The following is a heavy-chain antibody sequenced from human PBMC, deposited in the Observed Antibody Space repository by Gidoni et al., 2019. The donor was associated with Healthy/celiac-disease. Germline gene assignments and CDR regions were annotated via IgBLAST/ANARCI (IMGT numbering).Heavy chain of an antibody. CDR2: ISYDGSNK. D-gene: IGHD2-21*02. J-gene: IGHJ4*02. V-gene: IGHV3-30*04. Sequence: QVQLVESGGGVVQPGRSLRLSCAASGFTFSSYAMHWVRQAPGKGLEWVAVISYDGSNKYYADSVKGRFTISRDNSKNTLYLQMNSLRAEETAVYYCARDPLPDIVVVTARRDNYFDYWGQGTLVTVSS. CDR1: GFTFSSYA. CDR3: ARDPLPDIVVVTARRDNYFDY.